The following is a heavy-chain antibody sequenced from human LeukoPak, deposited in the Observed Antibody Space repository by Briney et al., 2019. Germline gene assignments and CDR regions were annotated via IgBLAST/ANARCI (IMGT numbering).Heavy chain of an antibody. CDR3: ARGDCSSTSCYTLDY. V-gene: IGHV5-51*01. CDR2: IYPGDSDT. D-gene: IGHD2-2*02. Sequence: GESLKISCKGSGYSFTSYWIGWVRQMPGKGLEWMGIIYPGDSDTRYSPSFQGQVTISADKSISTAYLQWSSLKASDTAMYYCARGDCSSTSCYTLDYWGQGTLVTVSS. J-gene: IGHJ4*02. CDR1: GYSFTSYW.